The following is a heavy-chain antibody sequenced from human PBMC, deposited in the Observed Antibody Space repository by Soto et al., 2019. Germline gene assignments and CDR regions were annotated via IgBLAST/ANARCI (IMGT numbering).Heavy chain of an antibody. J-gene: IGHJ6*02. D-gene: IGHD3-10*01. CDR3: ARGDYYGSGSYYNGALSYGMDV. Sequence: GGSLRLSCASSGFNVSSNYMILVRQAPGKGLEWVSVIYSGGSTYYADSVKGRFTISRDNSKNTLYLQMNSLRAEDTAVYYCARGDYYGSGSYYNGALSYGMDVWGQGTTVTVSS. CDR1: GFNVSSNY. V-gene: IGHV3-66*01. CDR2: IYSGGST.